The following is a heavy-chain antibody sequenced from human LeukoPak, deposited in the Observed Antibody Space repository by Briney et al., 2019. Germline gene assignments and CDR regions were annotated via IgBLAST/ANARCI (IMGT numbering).Heavy chain of an antibody. Sequence: GGSLRLSCAASGFTFSSYGMHWVRQAPGKGLEWVAVISYDGSNKYYADPVKGRFTISRDNSKNTLYLQMDSLRAEDTAVYYCAKERRVHDAFDIWGQGTMVTVSS. CDR3: AKERRVHDAFDI. J-gene: IGHJ3*02. D-gene: IGHD4/OR15-4a*01. CDR2: ISYDGSNK. CDR1: GFTFSSYG. V-gene: IGHV3-30*18.